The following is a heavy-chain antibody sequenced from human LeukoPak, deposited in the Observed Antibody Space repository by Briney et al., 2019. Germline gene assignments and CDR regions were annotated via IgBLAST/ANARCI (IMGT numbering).Heavy chain of an antibody. V-gene: IGHV3-33*01. Sequence: GRSLRLSCGASGFTFSVYGMHWVRQSPGKGLEWVAVIWNDGSNKYYADSVKGRFTVSRDNSKNTLFLQMNSLRAEDTAVYYCARASGSFDYWGQGTLVTVSS. CDR2: IWNDGSNK. CDR1: GFTFSVYG. J-gene: IGHJ4*02. D-gene: IGHD1-26*01. CDR3: ARASGSFDY.